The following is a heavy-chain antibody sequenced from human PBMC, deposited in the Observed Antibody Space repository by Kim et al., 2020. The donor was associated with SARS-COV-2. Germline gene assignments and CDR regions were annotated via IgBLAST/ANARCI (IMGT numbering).Heavy chain of an antibody. J-gene: IGHJ4*02. D-gene: IGHD6-19*01. V-gene: IGHV1-8*01. CDR2: GNT. Sequence: GNTGDAQKFQGRVTMTRNTSISTAYMELSSLRSEDTAVYYCAREGQWLDWWGQGTLVTVSS. CDR3: AREGQWLDW.